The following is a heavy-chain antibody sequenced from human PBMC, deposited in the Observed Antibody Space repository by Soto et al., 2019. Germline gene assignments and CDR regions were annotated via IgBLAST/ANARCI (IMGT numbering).Heavy chain of an antibody. V-gene: IGHV2-5*02. J-gene: IGHJ4*02. CDR3: TNARMLITKDARVGDFDV. CDR1: GFSLTTAGVG. D-gene: IGHD3-16*01. CDR2: IYWDDDE. Sequence: QINLKESGPTLVKPTQTLTLTCSFSGFSLTTAGVGVGWVRQSPGEALEWLALIYWDDDERYSPSLKTRLTMPKDPTKNQMVLKTTDIAPVDTATNYCTNARMLITKDARVGDFDVLGQVTLVTVSS.